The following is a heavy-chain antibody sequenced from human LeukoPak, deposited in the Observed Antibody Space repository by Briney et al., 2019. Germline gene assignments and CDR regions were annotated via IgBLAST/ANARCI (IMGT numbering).Heavy chain of an antibody. CDR2: IRSTDSGT. CDR1: GFTINTYP. Sequence: GGSLRLSCAASGFTINTYPMNWVRQAPGKGLEWISNIRSTDSGTYYADSVKGRFIISRDNAENSLFLQMNSLRAEDTAVYYCATDLHYGFDYWGQGTLVTVSS. J-gene: IGHJ4*02. D-gene: IGHD4-17*01. V-gene: IGHV3-48*01. CDR3: ATDLHYGFDY.